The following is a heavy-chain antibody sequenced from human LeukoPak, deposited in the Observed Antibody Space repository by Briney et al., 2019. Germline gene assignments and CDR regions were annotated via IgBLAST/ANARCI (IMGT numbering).Heavy chain of an antibody. D-gene: IGHD1-7*01. CDR2: ISHDGSNK. J-gene: IGHJ4*02. Sequence: PGGSLRLSCAASGFTFSSYAMHWVRQPPGKGLEWVAVISHDGSNKYYADSVKGRFTISRDNSKNTLYLQMNSLRAEDTAVHYCARGARRITGTTGGFDYWGQGTLVTVSS. CDR3: ARGARRITGTTGGFDY. CDR1: GFTFSSYA. V-gene: IGHV3-30-3*01.